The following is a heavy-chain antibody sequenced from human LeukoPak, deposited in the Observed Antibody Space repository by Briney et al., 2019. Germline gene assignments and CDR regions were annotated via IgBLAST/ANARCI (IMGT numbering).Heavy chain of an antibody. CDR2: IYYSGST. V-gene: IGHV4-59*01. D-gene: IGHD3-22*01. Sequence: SETLSLTCTVSGGSISNYYWSWIRQPPGKGLEWIGYIYYSGSTKYNPSLKSRVTISVDTSKNQFSLKLSSVTAADTAVYYCARVISGYDRPFDYWGQGTLVTVSS. J-gene: IGHJ4*02. CDR3: ARVISGYDRPFDY. CDR1: GGSISNYY.